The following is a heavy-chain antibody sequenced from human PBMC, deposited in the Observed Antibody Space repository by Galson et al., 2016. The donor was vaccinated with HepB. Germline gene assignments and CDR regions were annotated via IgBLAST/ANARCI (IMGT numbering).Heavy chain of an antibody. J-gene: IGHJ3*02. CDR1: GYTFTSCA. Sequence: SVKVSCKASGYTFTSCAMHWVRQAPGQRLEWVGWINAGNGYTKYSQNFQGRVTITSDTSATTAYMELRSLTSEDTAEYYCARGADTTMVQGSDTFNIWGQGTMVTVSS. D-gene: IGHD5-18*01. V-gene: IGHV1-3*01. CDR2: INAGNGYT. CDR3: ARGADTTMVQGSDTFNI.